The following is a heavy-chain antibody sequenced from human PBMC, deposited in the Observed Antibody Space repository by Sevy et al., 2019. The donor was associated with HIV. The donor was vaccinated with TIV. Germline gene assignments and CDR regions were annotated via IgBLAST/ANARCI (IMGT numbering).Heavy chain of an antibody. J-gene: IGHJ4*02. V-gene: IGHV3-30-3*01. Sequence: GGSLRLSCAASGFTFSSYAMHWVRQAPGKGLEWVAVISYDGSNKYYADSVKGRFTISRDNSKNTLYLQMNSLRAEDTAVYYCARGSSSITMVRGVNYWGQRTLVTVSS. CDR3: ARGSSSITMVRGVNY. D-gene: IGHD3-10*01. CDR1: GFTFSSYA. CDR2: ISYDGSNK.